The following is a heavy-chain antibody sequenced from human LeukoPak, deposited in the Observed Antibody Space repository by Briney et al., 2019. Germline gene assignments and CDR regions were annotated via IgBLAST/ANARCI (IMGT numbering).Heavy chain of an antibody. Sequence: GGSLRLSCAASGFTFSSFTMNWVRQAPGKGLEWVSSISSSSSYIYFADSLKGRFTISRDNAKNSLYLQMNSLRAEDTAVYYCARDQDYYDSSGFPDYWGQGTLVTVSS. V-gene: IGHV3-21*04. CDR3: ARDQDYYDSSGFPDY. J-gene: IGHJ4*02. D-gene: IGHD3-22*01. CDR1: GFTFSSFT. CDR2: ISSSSSYI.